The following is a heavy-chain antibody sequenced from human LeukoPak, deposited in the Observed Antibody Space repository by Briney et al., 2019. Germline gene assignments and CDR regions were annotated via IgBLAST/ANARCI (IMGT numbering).Heavy chain of an antibody. Sequence: ASVKVSCKASGYTFTGYYMHWVRQAPGQGLEWMGWINPNSGGTNYAQKFQGRVTMTRDTSISTAYMELSRLRSDDTAVYYCARARAIVPAPLGYWGQGTLVTVYS. CDR3: ARARAIVPAPLGY. CDR2: INPNSGGT. J-gene: IGHJ4*02. V-gene: IGHV1-2*02. CDR1: GYTFTGYY. D-gene: IGHD2-2*01.